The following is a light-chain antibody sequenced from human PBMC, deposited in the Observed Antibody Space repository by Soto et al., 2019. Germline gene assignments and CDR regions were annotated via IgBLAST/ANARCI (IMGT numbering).Light chain of an antibody. J-gene: IGKJ1*01. CDR3: QQFNSWPRT. CDR2: GAS. Sequence: IVMTQSPATVSGSPGERVTLACRASQSVSGNVAWYHQKPGKPPRLLVYGASTTATDIPARFFGSGSETDFTLTIIRLQSEDFGIYYCQQFNSWPRTFGQGTKVEIK. CDR1: QSVSGN. V-gene: IGKV3-15*01.